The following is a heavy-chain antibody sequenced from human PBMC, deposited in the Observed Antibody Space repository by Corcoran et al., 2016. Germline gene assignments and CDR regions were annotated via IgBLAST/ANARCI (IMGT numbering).Heavy chain of an antibody. V-gene: IGHV6-1*01. J-gene: IGHJ4*02. D-gene: IGHD3-22*01. Sequence: QVQLQQSGPGLVKPSQTLSLTCAISGDSVSSNSAAWNWIRQSPSRGLEWLGRTYYRSKWYNDYAVSVKSRITINPDTSKNQFSLQLNSVTPEDTTVYYCAREVEYYDSSGYYYFDYWGQGTLVTVSS. CDR3: AREVEYYDSSGYYYFDY. CDR1: GDSVSSNSAA. CDR2: TYYRSKWYN.